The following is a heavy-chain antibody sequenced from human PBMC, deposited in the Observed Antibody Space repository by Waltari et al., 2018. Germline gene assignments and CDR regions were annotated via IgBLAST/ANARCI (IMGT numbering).Heavy chain of an antibody. CDR2: IYHSGST. D-gene: IGHD6-6*01. CDR3: ASGVKAARREYYYYYYMDV. CDR1: GGSISSGGYS. V-gene: IGHV4-30-2*01. Sequence: QLQLQESGSGLVKPSQTLSLTCAVSGGSISSGGYSWSWIRQPPGKGLEWIGYIYHSGSTYYNPSLKSRVTISVDRSKNQFSLKLSSVTAADTAVYYCASGVKAARREYYYYYYMDVWGKGTTVTVSS. J-gene: IGHJ6*03.